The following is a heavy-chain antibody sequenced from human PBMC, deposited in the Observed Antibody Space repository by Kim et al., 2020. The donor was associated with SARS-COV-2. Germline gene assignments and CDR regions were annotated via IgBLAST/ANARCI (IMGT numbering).Heavy chain of an antibody. CDR1: GGSISSSNW. J-gene: IGHJ4*02. CDR2: IYHSGST. CDR3: ATSRYDILTGYSNY. Sequence: SETLSLTCAVSGGSISSSNWWSWVRQPPGKGLEWIGEIYHSGSTNYNPSLKSRVTISVDKSKNQFSLKLSSVTAADTAVYYCATSRYDILTGYSNYWGQGTLVTVSS. V-gene: IGHV4-4*02. D-gene: IGHD3-9*01.